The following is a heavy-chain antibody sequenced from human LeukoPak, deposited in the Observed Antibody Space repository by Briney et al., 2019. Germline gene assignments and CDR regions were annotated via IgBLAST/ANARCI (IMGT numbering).Heavy chain of an antibody. Sequence: SETLSLTCSVSGGSISSAGYYWSWIRQHPGKGLEWIGHIYYSGTTYYNPSLKSRLTISVDTSNNQFSLKLSSVTAADTAVYYCAREKWETVFAFDIWGQGTVVTVSS. CDR3: AREKWETVFAFDI. CDR2: IYYSGTT. J-gene: IGHJ3*02. D-gene: IGHD1-26*01. V-gene: IGHV4-31*03. CDR1: GGSISSAGYY.